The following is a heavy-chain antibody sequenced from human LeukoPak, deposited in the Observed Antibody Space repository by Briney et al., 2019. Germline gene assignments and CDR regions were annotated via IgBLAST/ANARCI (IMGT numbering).Heavy chain of an antibody. CDR1: GFTFGDYA. CDR3: TRAYDFWSGYLDY. V-gene: IGHV3-49*04. J-gene: IGHJ4*02. Sequence: GGSLRLSCTASGFTFGDYAMSWVRQAPGKGLEWVGFIRSKAYGGTTEYAASVKGRFTISRDDSKSIAYLQMNSLKTEDTAVYYCTRAYDFWSGYLDYWGQGTLVTVSS. CDR2: IRSKAYGGTT. D-gene: IGHD3-3*01.